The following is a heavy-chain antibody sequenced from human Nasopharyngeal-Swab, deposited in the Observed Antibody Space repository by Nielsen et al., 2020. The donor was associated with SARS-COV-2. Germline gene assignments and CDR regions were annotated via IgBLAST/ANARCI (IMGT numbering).Heavy chain of an antibody. CDR1: GFSLSTSGVG. D-gene: IGHD2-2*01. V-gene: IGHV2-5*02. Sequence: SGPTLVKPTQTLTLICTFSGFSLSTSGVGVGWSRQPPGKALEWLAVIYWDEDKRYSPSLKTRLTITKDTSKNLVLLTVTNVDPVDTATYFCARLLGSRTSRYSTNYFDYWGQGTLVTVSS. CDR2: IYWDEDK. CDR3: ARLLGSRTSRYSTNYFDY. J-gene: IGHJ4*02.